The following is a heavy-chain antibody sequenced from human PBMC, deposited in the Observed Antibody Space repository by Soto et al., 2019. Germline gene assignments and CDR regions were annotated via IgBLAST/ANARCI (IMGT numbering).Heavy chain of an antibody. CDR1: GFTFGKSA. CDR3: AKAVLDRGVDS. V-gene: IGHV3-23*01. CDR2: ITDSGKST. Sequence: VQLLESGGGLVQPGMSLRLSCAASGFTFGKSAMPWVRHTPGQGLQYFSSITDSGKSTYYTDCVRGRFIISRDNSKNILFLQMNSLRAEDTAVYFCAKAVLDRGVDSWGQGTLVTVSS. J-gene: IGHJ4*02.